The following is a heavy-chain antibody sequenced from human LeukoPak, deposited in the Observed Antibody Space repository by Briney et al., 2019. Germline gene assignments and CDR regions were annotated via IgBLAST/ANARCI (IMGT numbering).Heavy chain of an antibody. Sequence: GGSLRLSCVASGITINNFWMSWVRPVPGKGLEWVANIKEDGSERHYVGSVKGRFTISRDNAKNSLYLQMNSLRDEDTAVYFCGRARDFSSFWGQGTLVTVSS. J-gene: IGHJ4*02. V-gene: IGHV3-7*01. CDR1: GITINNFW. CDR2: IKEDGSER. CDR3: GRARDFSSF.